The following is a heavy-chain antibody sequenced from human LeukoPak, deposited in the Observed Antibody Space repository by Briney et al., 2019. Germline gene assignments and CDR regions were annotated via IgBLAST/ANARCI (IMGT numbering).Heavy chain of an antibody. CDR1: GYTFTSYY. CDR2: INPSGGST. D-gene: IGHD3-3*01. Sequence: ASVKVSCKASGYTFTSYYMHWVRQAPGQGLEWMGIINPSGGSTSYAQKFQGRVTMTRDTSTSTVYMELSSLRSEDTAVYYCARESTYYDFWSGYYIPDYWGQGTLVTVSS. V-gene: IGHV1-46*01. J-gene: IGHJ4*02. CDR3: ARESTYYDFWSGYYIPDY.